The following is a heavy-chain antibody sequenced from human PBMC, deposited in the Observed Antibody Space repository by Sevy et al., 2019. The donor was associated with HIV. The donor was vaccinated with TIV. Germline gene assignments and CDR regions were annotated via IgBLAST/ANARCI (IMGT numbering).Heavy chain of an antibody. Sequence: SETLSLTCAVYGESVSSSYWTWIRQPPGGGLDWVGEVDHSGGTSYNPSLKSRATVSLETSKRQFTLKLNSVTAADRAVYFCARGRSPKRLPLLYSGYDHMTAHFLDYWGQGALVTVSS. V-gene: IGHV4-34*01. D-gene: IGHD5-12*01. CDR2: VDHSGGT. J-gene: IGHJ4*02. CDR3: ARGRSPKRLPLLYSGYDHMTAHFLDY. CDR1: GESVSSSY.